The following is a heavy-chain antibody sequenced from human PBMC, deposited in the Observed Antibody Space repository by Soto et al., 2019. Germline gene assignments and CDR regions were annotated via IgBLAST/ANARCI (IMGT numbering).Heavy chain of an antibody. D-gene: IGHD6-19*01. V-gene: IGHV3-23*01. CDR1: GFTFSIYA. CDR3: AVYNSGWYGAFDS. CDR2: ISGSGGDT. Sequence: GSLRLSCAASGFTFSIYAMSWVRQAPGKGLEWVSGISGSGGDTFYADPVKGRFTISRDNPKNTLYLQMNRLSAEDTAVYYCAVYNSGWYGAFDSWGQRTMVTVSS. J-gene: IGHJ3*01.